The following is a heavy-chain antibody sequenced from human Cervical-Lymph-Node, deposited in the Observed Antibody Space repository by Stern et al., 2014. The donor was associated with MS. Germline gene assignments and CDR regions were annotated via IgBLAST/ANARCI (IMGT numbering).Heavy chain of an antibody. V-gene: IGHV4-30-4*01. CDR3: SRDADAYSLVFGY. Sequence: QVQLVESGPGLVKPSQTLSLTCAVSGGSISSGEYYWSWIRQSPGKGLEWIGYIHYSGTTYYNPSLKSRVTISVDTSKNQFSLKLSSVTAADTAVYYCSRDADAYSLVFGYWGRGTLVTVSS. D-gene: IGHD5-24*01. CDR2: IHYSGTT. CDR1: GGSISSGEYY. J-gene: IGHJ4*02.